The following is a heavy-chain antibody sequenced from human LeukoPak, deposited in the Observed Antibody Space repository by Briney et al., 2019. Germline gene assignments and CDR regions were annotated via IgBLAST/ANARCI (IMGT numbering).Heavy chain of an antibody. CDR2: INPNSGDT. CDR3: ARDGTTVVGATIPFDY. V-gene: IGHV1-2*02. CDR1: GYTFTPYY. Sequence: ASVKVSCKASGYTFTPYYMHWVRQAPGLGLEWMGWINPNSGDTKYAQKFQGRVTMTRDTSISTAYMDLSSLRSDDTAVCYCARDGTTVVGATIPFDYWGQGTLVTVSS. J-gene: IGHJ4*02. D-gene: IGHD1-26*01.